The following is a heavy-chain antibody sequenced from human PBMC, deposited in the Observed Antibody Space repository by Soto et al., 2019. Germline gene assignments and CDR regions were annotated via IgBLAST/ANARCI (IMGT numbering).Heavy chain of an antibody. CDR2: ISAGGDST. J-gene: IGHJ4*02. Sequence: EVQLLESGGSLKQPGGSLRLSCAASGFSFSSYAMSWVRQAPGKGLEWVSSISAGGDSTYYADSVKGRFTITRDNSEITLYLQMNGLRAADTAVYYCAKDHGYARGCHTPYYFDSWGQGTLVTVSS. V-gene: IGHV3-23*01. CDR1: GFSFSSYA. CDR3: AKDHGYARGCHTPYYFDS. D-gene: IGHD6-19*01.